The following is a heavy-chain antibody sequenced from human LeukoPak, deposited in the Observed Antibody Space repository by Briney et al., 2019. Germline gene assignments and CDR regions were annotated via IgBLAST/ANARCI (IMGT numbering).Heavy chain of an antibody. Sequence: PGGSLRLSCAASGFTFSSYSMNWVRQAPGKGLKWVSSISSSSSYIYYADSVKGRFTISRNNAKNSLYLQMNSLGAEDTAVYYCARTHDRSGMDVWGQGTTVTVSS. J-gene: IGHJ6*02. CDR1: GFTFSSYS. CDR2: ISSSSSYI. D-gene: IGHD1-1*01. CDR3: ARTHDRSGMDV. V-gene: IGHV3-21*01.